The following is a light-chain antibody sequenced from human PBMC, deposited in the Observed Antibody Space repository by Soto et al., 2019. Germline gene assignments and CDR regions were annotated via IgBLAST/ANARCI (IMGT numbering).Light chain of an antibody. CDR2: DVA. J-gene: IGLJ1*01. CDR1: SSDIGRTYY. Sequence: QSALTQPASVSESPGQSITISCTGSSSDIGRTYYVSWYQHHPGKAPKLIIFDVANRASGVSSRFSGSKSGNTASLGISGLQHEDEADYYCSAYSSANSLFVFGSGTKLTVL. CDR3: SAYSSANSLFV. V-gene: IGLV2-14*03.